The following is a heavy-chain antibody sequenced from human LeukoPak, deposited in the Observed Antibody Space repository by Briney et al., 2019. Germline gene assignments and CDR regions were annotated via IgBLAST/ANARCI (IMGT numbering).Heavy chain of an antibody. CDR3: ARSPQYCGGDCCVDY. D-gene: IGHD2-21*02. CDR1: GYTFTGYY. V-gene: IGHV1-2*02. J-gene: IGHJ4*02. Sequence: GASVKVSCKASGYTFTGYYMHWVRQAPGQGLEWMGWINPNSGGTNYAQKFQGRVTMTRDTSISTAYMELSRLRSDDTAVYYCARSPQYCGGDCCVDYWGQGTLVTVSS. CDR2: INPNSGGT.